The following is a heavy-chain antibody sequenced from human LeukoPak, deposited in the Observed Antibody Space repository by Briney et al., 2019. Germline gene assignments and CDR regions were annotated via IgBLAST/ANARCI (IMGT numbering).Heavy chain of an antibody. CDR1: GGSFSGYY. CDR3: ARGGDPLAFDI. J-gene: IGHJ3*02. Sequence: SETLSLTCAVYGGSFSGYYWSWIRQPPGKGLEWIGEINHSGSTNYNPSLKSRVTISVDTSKNQFSLKLSSVTAADTAVYYCARGGDPLAFDIWGQGTMVTVSS. D-gene: IGHD3-16*01. CDR2: INHSGST. V-gene: IGHV4-34*01.